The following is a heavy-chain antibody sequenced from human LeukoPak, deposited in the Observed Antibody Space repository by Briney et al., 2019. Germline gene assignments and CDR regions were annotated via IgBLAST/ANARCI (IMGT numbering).Heavy chain of an antibody. CDR3: ARGYSGTYPNV. CDR2: ISDSSDII. D-gene: IGHD1-26*01. Sequence: GGSLRLSCAASGFMFSSYSMNWVRQAPGKGLEWLSYISDSSDIIYYADSVKGRFTISRDNAKDSLYLQMNSLRAEDTAIYYCARGYSGTYPNVWGQGTMVTVSS. CDR1: GFMFSSYS. V-gene: IGHV3-48*04. J-gene: IGHJ3*01.